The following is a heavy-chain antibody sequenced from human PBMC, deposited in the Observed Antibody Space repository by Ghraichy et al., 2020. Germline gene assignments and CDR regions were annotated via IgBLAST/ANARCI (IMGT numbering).Heavy chain of an antibody. V-gene: IGHV3-7*03. CDR3: VKGGQRFDY. J-gene: IGHJ4*02. CDR1: GLNFSNYW. D-gene: IGHD1-1*01. CDR2: IKQDEIEK. Sequence: GGSLRLSCGASGLNFSNYWMSWVRQSPGKGLEWVANIKQDEIEKYYVDSVKGRFTISRDNANNSLYLQMNSLRAEDTAVYYCVKGGQRFDYWGLGTLVTVSS.